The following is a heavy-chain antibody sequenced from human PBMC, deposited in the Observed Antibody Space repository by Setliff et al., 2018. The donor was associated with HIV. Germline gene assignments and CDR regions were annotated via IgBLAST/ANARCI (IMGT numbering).Heavy chain of an antibody. J-gene: IGHJ6*02. Sequence: LSLTCTVSGASVSNHYWSWIRQLPGKGLELIGSLHSSGSTSYNPSLRSRVTISVETSQNLFSLRLRSVTAADTGVYYCARPGSSSYYYAMDVWGLGTTVTVSS. CDR1: GASVSNHY. CDR2: LHSSGST. D-gene: IGHD3-10*01. V-gene: IGHV4-59*02. CDR3: ARPGSSSYYYAMDV.